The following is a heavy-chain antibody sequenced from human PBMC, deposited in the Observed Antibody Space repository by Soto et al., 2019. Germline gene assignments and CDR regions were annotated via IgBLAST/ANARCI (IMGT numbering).Heavy chain of an antibody. J-gene: IGHJ6*02. V-gene: IGHV4-34*01. D-gene: IGHD3-9*01. CDR3: ARRPILRYFDWSLYYYYGMDV. CDR1: GGSFSGYY. CDR2: INHSGST. Sequence: SETLSLTCAVYGGSFSGYYWSWIRQPPGKGLEWIGEINHSGSTNYNPSLKSRVTISVDTSKNQFSLKLSSVTAADTAVYYCARRPILRYFDWSLYYYYGMDVWGQGTTVTVS.